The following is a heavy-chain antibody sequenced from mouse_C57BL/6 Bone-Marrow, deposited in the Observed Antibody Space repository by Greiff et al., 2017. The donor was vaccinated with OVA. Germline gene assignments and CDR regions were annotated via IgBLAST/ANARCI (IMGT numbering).Heavy chain of an antibody. Sequence: EVQGVESGGDLVKPGGSLKLSCAASGFTFSSYGMSWVRQTPDKRLEWVATISSGGSYTYYPDSVKGRFTISRDTAKNTLYLQMSSLKSEDTAMYYCAGVTTDYWGQGTTLTVSS. J-gene: IGHJ2*01. D-gene: IGHD2-3*01. CDR2: ISSGGSYT. CDR1: GFTFSSYG. V-gene: IGHV5-6*01. CDR3: AGVTTDY.